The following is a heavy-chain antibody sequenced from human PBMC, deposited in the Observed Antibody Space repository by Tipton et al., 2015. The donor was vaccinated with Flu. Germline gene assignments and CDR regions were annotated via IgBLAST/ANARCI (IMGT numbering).Heavy chain of an antibody. V-gene: IGHV5-51*03. CDR2: IHSRDSDT. CDR3: VSRDSQHGWPQGFAV. CDR1: GDSLTNRW. D-gene: IGHD3-10*01. J-gene: IGHJ3*01. Sequence: EQLVQSGAEVKKPGESLRISCTGRGDSLTNRWIGWVRQMPGKGLVWMGVIHSRDSDTRYSPSFQGLVTISVDKSISTTYLQWDSLRASDSAMYYCVSRDSQHGWPQGFAVWGQGTMVTVSS.